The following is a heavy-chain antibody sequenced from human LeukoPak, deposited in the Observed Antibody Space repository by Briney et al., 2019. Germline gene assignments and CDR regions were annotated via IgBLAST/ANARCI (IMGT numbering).Heavy chain of an antibody. D-gene: IGHD5-24*01. V-gene: IGHV3-9*01. J-gene: IGHJ6*02. CDR1: GFTFDDYA. CDR2: ISWNSGSI. CDR3: AKEDNYGMDV. Sequence: GGSLRLSCAASGFTFDDYAMHWVRQATGKGLEWVSGISWNSGSIGYADSVKGRFTISRDNAKNSLYLQMNSLRAEDTALYYCAKEDNYGMDVWGQGTTVTVSS.